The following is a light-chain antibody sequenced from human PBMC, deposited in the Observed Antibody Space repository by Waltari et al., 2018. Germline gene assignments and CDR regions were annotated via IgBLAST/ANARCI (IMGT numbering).Light chain of an antibody. J-gene: IGLJ2*01. V-gene: IGLV2-8*01. Sequence: QSALTQPPSASGSPGQSVTISCTGRSNDVGAYNPFCWFQQHPGKAPKVMIYEVSKRPSGVPDRFSGSKSGNTASLTVSGLQAEDEADYYCSSYAGSDNLVFGGGTKLTVL. CDR1: SNDVGAYNP. CDR2: EVS. CDR3: SSYAGSDNLV.